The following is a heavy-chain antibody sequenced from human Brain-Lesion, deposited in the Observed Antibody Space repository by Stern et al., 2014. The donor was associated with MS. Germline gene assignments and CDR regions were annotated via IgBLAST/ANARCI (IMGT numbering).Heavy chain of an antibody. CDR2: IKADGTEQ. CDR3: ARVYNTIYGIVTQRGSGMDV. J-gene: IGHJ6*02. Sequence: EVQLVQSGGGLVQPGGSLTISCTAAGFTFGAYWMPWVRQAPGKGLEWVANIKADGTEQNYVDPVKGRFPISRDNARNSLYLQMNSLRVEDTALYDCARVYNTIYGIVTQRGSGMDVWGQGTTVIVSS. CDR1: GFTFGAYW. V-gene: IGHV3-7*01. D-gene: IGHD3-3*01.